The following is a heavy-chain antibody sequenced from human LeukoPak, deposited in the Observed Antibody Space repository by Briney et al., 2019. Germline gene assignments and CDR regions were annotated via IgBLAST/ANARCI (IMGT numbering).Heavy chain of an antibody. Sequence: GGSLRLSCAASGFTFSSYAMGWVRQAPGKGLEWVSAISGSGGSTYYADSVKGRFTISRDNFKNTLYLQMNSLRAEDTAVYYCAKDFQGPEFRSAYAFDIWGQGTMVTVSS. CDR3: AKDFQGPEFRSAYAFDI. V-gene: IGHV3-23*01. CDR2: ISGSGGST. J-gene: IGHJ3*02. D-gene: IGHD3-10*01. CDR1: GFTFSSYA.